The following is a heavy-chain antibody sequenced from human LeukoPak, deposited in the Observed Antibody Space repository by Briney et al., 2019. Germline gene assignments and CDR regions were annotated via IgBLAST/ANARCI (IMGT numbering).Heavy chain of an antibody. Sequence: GGSLRLSCAASGFSFRDFWMTWVRQAPGKGLEWVANINQGGSVKYYVDSVKGRFTISRDDAKSSLYVQMNSLRDEDTAVYYCARFGYSGWNLEYWGQGTLVTVSS. D-gene: IGHD5-12*01. CDR1: GFSFRDFW. J-gene: IGHJ4*02. V-gene: IGHV3-7*01. CDR3: ARFGYSGWNLEY. CDR2: INQGGSVK.